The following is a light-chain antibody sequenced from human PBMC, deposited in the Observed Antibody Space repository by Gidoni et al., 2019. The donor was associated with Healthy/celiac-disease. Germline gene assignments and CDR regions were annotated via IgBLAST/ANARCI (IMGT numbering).Light chain of an antibody. CDR2: DAS. CDR1: QSISSW. V-gene: IGKV1-5*01. Sequence: DLQMTQYPSTLSASVGDRVTITCRASQSISSWLAWYQPKPGKAPKLLIYDASSLESGVPSRFSGSGSGTEFTLTIISLQPDDFATYYCQQYNSYSWTFXQXTKVEIK. J-gene: IGKJ1*01. CDR3: QQYNSYSWT.